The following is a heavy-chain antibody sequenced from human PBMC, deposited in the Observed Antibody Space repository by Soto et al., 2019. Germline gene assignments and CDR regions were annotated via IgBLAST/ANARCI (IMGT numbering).Heavy chain of an antibody. CDR1: GYTLTSHD. Sequence: ASVKVSCKASGYTLTSHDMHWVRQAPGQRLEWMGWINAGNDNTQYSQKFQGRVTIIRDTSASTVYMELSGLRSEDTAVYYCARYNWDAPSYYGMDVWGQGTTVTVSS. V-gene: IGHV1-3*01. D-gene: IGHD1-1*01. CDR2: INAGNDNT. CDR3: ARYNWDAPSYYGMDV. J-gene: IGHJ6*02.